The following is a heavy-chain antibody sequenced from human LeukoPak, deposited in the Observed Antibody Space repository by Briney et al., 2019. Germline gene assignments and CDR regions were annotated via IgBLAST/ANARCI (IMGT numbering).Heavy chain of an antibody. Sequence: PSETLSLTCAFSGYSISSGYYWGWIRQPPGKGLEWIGSIYHSGSTYYNPSLKSRVTISVDTSKNQFSLKLSSVTAADTAVYYCARRALNFSYFDYWGQGTLVTVPS. CDR1: GYSISSGYY. CDR3: ARRALNFSYFDY. CDR2: IYHSGST. J-gene: IGHJ4*02. V-gene: IGHV4-38-2*01.